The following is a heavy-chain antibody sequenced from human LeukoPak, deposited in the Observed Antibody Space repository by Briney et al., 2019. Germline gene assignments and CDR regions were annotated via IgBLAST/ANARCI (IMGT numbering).Heavy chain of an antibody. D-gene: IGHD3-3*01. J-gene: IGHJ5*02. V-gene: IGHV4-4*09. CDR3: VRSNDFWSGYYDP. CDR2: IFASGST. CDR1: GDSISPYC. Sequence: PSETLSLTCTVSGDSISPYCWSWIRRPPGKGLEWIGYIFASGSTNYNLSFKSRVTMSVDTSKNQFSLILSSMTAADTAVYYCVRSNDFWSGYYDPWGQGIQVTVSS.